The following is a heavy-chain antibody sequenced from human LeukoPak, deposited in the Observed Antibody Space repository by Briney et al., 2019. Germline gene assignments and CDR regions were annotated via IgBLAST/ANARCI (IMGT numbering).Heavy chain of an antibody. CDR2: ISGNGGTT. CDR3: AKGGRWDYYDSSH. V-gene: IGHV3-23*01. D-gene: IGHD3-22*01. Sequence: PGGSLRLSRAASGLTFSSYAMTWVRQAPGKGLEWISGISGNGGTTYYADSVKGRFTISRDNSKNTLYLQMDSLRIEDTAVYYCAKGGRWDYYDSSHWGQGTMVTVSS. J-gene: IGHJ3*01. CDR1: GLTFSSYA.